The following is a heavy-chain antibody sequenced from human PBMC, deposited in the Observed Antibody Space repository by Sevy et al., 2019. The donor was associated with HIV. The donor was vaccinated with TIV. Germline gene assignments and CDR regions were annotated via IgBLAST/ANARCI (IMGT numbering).Heavy chain of an antibody. V-gene: IGHV3-30*03. CDR1: GFTFSSYG. CDR3: AREGSYDFWSGYSLNYYYYGMDV. Sequence: GGSLRLSCAASGFTFSSYGIHWVRQAPGKGLEWVAIISYDGSSKYYADSVKGRFTISRDNSKNTLSLQMNSLRVEDTAVYYCAREGSYDFWSGYSLNYYYYGMDVWGQGTTVTVSS. CDR2: ISYDGSSK. J-gene: IGHJ6*02. D-gene: IGHD3-3*01.